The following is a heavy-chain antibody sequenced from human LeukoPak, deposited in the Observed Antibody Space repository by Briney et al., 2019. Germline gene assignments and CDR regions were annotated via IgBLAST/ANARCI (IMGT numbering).Heavy chain of an antibody. CDR1: GFTFGDYA. J-gene: IGHJ6*04. Sequence: SLRLSCTTSGFTFGDYAMSWVRQAPGKGLEWVGFIRSEAYGGTTEYAASVKGRFTISRDESKGIAYLQMNSLKTEDTAVYYCTRDGVAWFAEWPGSYGMDVWGKGTTVTVSS. CDR2: IRSEAYGGTT. D-gene: IGHD3-10*01. CDR3: TRDGVAWFAEWPGSYGMDV. V-gene: IGHV3-49*04.